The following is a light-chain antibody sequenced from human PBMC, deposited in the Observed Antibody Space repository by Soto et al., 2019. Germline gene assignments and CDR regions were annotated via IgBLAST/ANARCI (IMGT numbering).Light chain of an antibody. V-gene: IGKV1-5*01. CDR1: QSVSYW. J-gene: IGKJ1*01. CDR3: QQYHTYPWT. CDR2: HVS. Sequence: DIQMTQSPSTLSASVGDRVTITCRASQSVSYWLAWYQQKPGKAPKLLLYHVSSLGSGAPSRFSGSGSGTAFTLTISSLQPDDFATYYCQQYHTYPWTFGQGTKVDIK.